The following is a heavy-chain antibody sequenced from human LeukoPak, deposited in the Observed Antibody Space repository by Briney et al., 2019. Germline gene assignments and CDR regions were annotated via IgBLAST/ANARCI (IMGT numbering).Heavy chain of an antibody. CDR3: ARESQLGGFVY. D-gene: IGHD3-16*01. J-gene: IGHJ4*02. V-gene: IGHV3-7*04. CDR1: GFTFSSYW. CDR2: IKEDGSEG. Sequence: GGSVRLSCAASGFTFSSYWMTWVSQAPGKGLEWVATIKEDGSEGYYVDSVKGRFTISRDNAKSSLYLQMNSLRAEDTGVYYCARESQLGGFVYWGQGTRVTVSS.